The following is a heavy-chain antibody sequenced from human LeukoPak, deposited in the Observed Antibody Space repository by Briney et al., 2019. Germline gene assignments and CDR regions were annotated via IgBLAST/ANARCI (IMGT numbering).Heavy chain of an antibody. CDR1: GYTFTSYA. CDR3: ARGFRGYCSSTSRYGIDYYYYGMDV. J-gene: IGHJ6*02. Sequence: ASVTVSCKASGYTFTSYAMHWVRQAPGQRLEWMGWINAGNGNTKYSQKFQGRVTITRDTSASTAYMELSSLRSEDTAVYYCARGFRGYCSSTSRYGIDYYYYGMDVWGQGTTVTVSS. V-gene: IGHV1-3*01. D-gene: IGHD2-2*01. CDR2: INAGNGNT.